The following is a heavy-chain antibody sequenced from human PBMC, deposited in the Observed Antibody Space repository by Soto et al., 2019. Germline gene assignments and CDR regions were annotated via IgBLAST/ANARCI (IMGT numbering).Heavy chain of an antibody. Sequence: QVQLVESGGGVVQPGRSLRLSCAASGFTFSSYGMHWVRQAPGKGLEWVAVISYDGSNKYYADSVKGRFTISRDNSKNTLYLQMNSLRAEDTAVYYCAKDGHLSGATQPPTWYYGMDVWGQGTTVTVSS. V-gene: IGHV3-30*18. CDR2: ISYDGSNK. D-gene: IGHD1-26*01. CDR3: AKDGHLSGATQPPTWYYGMDV. J-gene: IGHJ6*02. CDR1: GFTFSSYG.